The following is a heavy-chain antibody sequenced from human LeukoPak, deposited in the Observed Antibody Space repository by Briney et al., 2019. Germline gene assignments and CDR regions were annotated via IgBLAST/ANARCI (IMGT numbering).Heavy chain of an antibody. CDR3: AREANYYGSESYYDY. CDR1: GFTVSSNY. CDR2: ISSSGSSI. D-gene: IGHD3-10*01. Sequence: GGSLRLSCAASGFTVSSNYMSWVRQAPGKGLEWVSYISSSGSSIYYADSVKGRFTISRDNAKNSLYLQMNSLRAEDTAVYYCAREANYYGSESYYDYWGQGTLVTVSS. V-gene: IGHV3-11*04. J-gene: IGHJ4*02.